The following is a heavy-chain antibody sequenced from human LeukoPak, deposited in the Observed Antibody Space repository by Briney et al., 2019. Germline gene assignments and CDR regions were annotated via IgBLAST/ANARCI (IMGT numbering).Heavy chain of an antibody. Sequence: GGSLRLSCAASGLIFSSYGMHWVRQAPGEGLEWVAYIRHDESKTFYADSVKGRFTISRDNSKNTLYLQMHSLRAEDTAVYYCARVQSRWFGELLGYYFDYWGQGTLVTVSS. CDR1: GLIFSSYG. V-gene: IGHV3-30*02. CDR3: ARVQSRWFGELLGYYFDY. D-gene: IGHD3-10*01. J-gene: IGHJ4*02. CDR2: IRHDESKT.